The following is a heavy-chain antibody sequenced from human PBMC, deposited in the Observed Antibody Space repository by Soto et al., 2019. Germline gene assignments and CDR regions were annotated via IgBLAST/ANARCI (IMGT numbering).Heavy chain of an antibody. V-gene: IGHV3-23*01. Sequence: PGGSLRLSCAASGFTFSSYAMSWVRQAPGKGLEWVSAISGSGGSTYYADSVKGRFTISRDNSKNTLYLQMNSLRAEDTAVYYCAKSMIVVVITGDAFDIWGQGTMVTVSS. J-gene: IGHJ3*02. CDR3: AKSMIVVVITGDAFDI. D-gene: IGHD3-22*01. CDR1: GFTFSSYA. CDR2: ISGSGGST.